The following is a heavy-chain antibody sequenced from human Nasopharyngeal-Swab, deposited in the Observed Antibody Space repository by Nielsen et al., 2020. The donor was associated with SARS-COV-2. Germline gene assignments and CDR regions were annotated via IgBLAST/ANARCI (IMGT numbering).Heavy chain of an antibody. J-gene: IGHJ3*02. V-gene: IGHV4-39*01. CDR2: IYYSGST. Sequence: RQAPGKGLERVGSIYYSGSTYYNPSLKSRVTISVDTSKNQFSLKLSSVTAADTAVYYCARQGTRCSGGSCYWDAFDIWGQGTMVTVSS. CDR3: ARQGTRCSGGSCYWDAFDI. D-gene: IGHD2-15*01.